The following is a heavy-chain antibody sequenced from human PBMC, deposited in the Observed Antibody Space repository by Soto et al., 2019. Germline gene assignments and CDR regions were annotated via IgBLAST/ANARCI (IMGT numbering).Heavy chain of an antibody. Sequence: GAAVKGSCKASGYTLTSYGISCVRQAAGQGLEWMGGISAYNGNTTYAQNLQGRVTMSTDTSTSTAYMELRSLRSDDTAVYYCARDIAVAGNDAFDIWRQGTMVTVSS. CDR2: ISAYNGNT. CDR3: ARDIAVAGNDAFDI. V-gene: IGHV1-18*01. J-gene: IGHJ3*02. D-gene: IGHD6-19*01. CDR1: GYTLTSYG.